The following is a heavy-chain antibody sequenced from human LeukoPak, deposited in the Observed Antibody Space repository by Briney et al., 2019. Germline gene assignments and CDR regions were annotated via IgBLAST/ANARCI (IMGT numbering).Heavy chain of an antibody. D-gene: IGHD4-17*01. CDR1: GFTFSSNW. CDR2: IKQGGSDE. CDR3: ARVHDYGDLRVSFDP. V-gene: IGHV3-7*04. Sequence: GNLRFYSSASGFTFSSNWMRWVRQAPGHGLEWVANIKQGGSDESYVDYVKDRITISRDNANNSLYLEMNSLRAEDTAIYYCARVHDYGDLRVSFDPWGQGTLVTVSS. J-gene: IGHJ5*02.